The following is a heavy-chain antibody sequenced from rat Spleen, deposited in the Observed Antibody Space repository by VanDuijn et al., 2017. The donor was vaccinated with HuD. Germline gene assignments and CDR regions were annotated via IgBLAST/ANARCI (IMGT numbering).Heavy chain of an antibody. Sequence: EVQLVESGGGLVQPGRSLKLSCAASGFTFSSFAMAWVRQAPKKGLEWVATITSGGSNTYYPDSVKGRFTISRDNAKSTLYLQMDSLRSEDTATYYCAKDMGWFGVMDAWGQGASVTVSS. CDR2: ITSGGSNT. J-gene: IGHJ4*01. CDR1: GFTFSSFA. V-gene: IGHV5-25*01. CDR3: AKDMGWFGVMDA. D-gene: IGHD1-12*03.